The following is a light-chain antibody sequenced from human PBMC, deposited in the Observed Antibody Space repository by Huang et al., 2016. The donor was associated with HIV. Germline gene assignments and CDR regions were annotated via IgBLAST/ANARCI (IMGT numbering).Light chain of an antibody. J-gene: IGKJ2*01. CDR3: QQYGSGYT. CDR2: DTS. CDR1: QSVSSSY. V-gene: IGKV3-20*01. Sequence: EIVLTQSPGTLSLSPGERATLSCRASQSVSSSYLAWYQQKPGQAPRVLIYDTSSRATGIPDRVSGSGSGTDFTLTISRLEPEDFAVYYCQQYGSGYTFGQGTKLEIK.